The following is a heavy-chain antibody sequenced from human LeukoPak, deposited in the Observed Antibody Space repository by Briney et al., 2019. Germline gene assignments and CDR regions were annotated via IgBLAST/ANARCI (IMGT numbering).Heavy chain of an antibody. Sequence: GGSLRLSCAASGFTFSSYSMNWVRQAPGKGLEWVSYISSSSSTIYYADSVKGRFTISRDNAKNSLYLQMNSLRAEDTAVYYCARARVAAAGTGVAPGVRFDPWGQGTLVTVSS. V-gene: IGHV3-48*04. CDR2: ISSSSSTI. CDR1: GFTFSSYS. CDR3: ARARVAAAGTGVAPGVRFDP. D-gene: IGHD6-13*01. J-gene: IGHJ5*02.